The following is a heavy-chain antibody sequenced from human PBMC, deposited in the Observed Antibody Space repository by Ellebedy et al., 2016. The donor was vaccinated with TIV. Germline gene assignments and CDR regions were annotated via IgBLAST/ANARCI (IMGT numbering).Heavy chain of an antibody. J-gene: IGHJ6*02. CDR3: ARSPSYSSGWYPDLEEYYYYGMDV. D-gene: IGHD6-19*01. Sequence: MPSETLSLTCTVSGGSISSYYWNWIRQPPGKGLEWIAYIFYSGSTNYNPPLKSRVTISLDTSKNQFSLRLSSVTAADTAVYYCARSPSYSSGWYPDLEEYYYYGMDVWGQGTTVTVSS. CDR2: IFYSGST. V-gene: IGHV4-59*08. CDR1: GGSISSYY.